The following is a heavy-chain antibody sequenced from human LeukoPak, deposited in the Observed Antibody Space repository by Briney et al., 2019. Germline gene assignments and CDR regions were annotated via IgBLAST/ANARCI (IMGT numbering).Heavy chain of an antibody. CDR3: TTDRVDIVVVPAAMGAFDI. Sequence: PGGSLRLSCGASGFTFSNAWMSWVRQAPGKGLEWAGRIKSKTDGGTTDYAAPVKGRFTISRDDSKNTLYLQMNSLKTEDTAVYYCTTDRVDIVVVPAAMGAFDIWGQGTMVTASS. CDR2: IKSKTDGGTT. CDR1: GFTFSNAW. D-gene: IGHD2-2*01. J-gene: IGHJ3*02. V-gene: IGHV3-15*01.